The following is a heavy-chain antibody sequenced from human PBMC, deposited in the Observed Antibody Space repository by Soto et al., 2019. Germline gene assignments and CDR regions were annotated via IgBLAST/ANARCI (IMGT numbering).Heavy chain of an antibody. CDR1: GYTFTSYG. D-gene: IGHD3-3*01. CDR2: ISAYNGNT. J-gene: IGHJ6*02. Sequence: AAVKVSCKASGYTFTSYGISWVRQAPGQGLEWMGWISAYNGNTNYAQKLQGRVTMTTDTSTSTAYMELRSLRSDDTAVYYCARGRYDFWSGYYRFEYYYYGMDVWGQGTTVTVSS. CDR3: ARGRYDFWSGYYRFEYYYYGMDV. V-gene: IGHV1-18*01.